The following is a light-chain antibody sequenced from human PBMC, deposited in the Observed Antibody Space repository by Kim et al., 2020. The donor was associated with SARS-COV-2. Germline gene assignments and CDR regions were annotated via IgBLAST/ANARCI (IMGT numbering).Light chain of an antibody. CDR2: GAS. Sequence: SVSPGERATLSGRASQSVSSNLAWYQQKPGQAPRLLIYGASTRATGIPARFSGSGSGTEFTLTISSLQSEDFAVYYCQQYNNWPLTFGGGTKVEIK. V-gene: IGKV3-15*01. J-gene: IGKJ4*01. CDR1: QSVSSN. CDR3: QQYNNWPLT.